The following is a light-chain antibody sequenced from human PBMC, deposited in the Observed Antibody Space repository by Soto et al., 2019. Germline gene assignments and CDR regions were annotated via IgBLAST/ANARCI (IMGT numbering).Light chain of an antibody. CDR1: QGVTSSS. V-gene: IGKV3-20*01. Sequence: EIVLTQSPGTLSLSPGERATLSCRASQGVTSSSLAWYQQKPGQAPRLLIYGASSRATGIPDRFSGSGSGTDFALTISRLEPEDFAVYYCQQYGSSPRAFGGGTKVEIK. J-gene: IGKJ4*01. CDR2: GAS. CDR3: QQYGSSPRA.